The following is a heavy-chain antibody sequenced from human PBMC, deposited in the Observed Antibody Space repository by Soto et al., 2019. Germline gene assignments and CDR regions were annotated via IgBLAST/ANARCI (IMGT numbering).Heavy chain of an antibody. D-gene: IGHD5-18*01. CDR1: GYNFTSYG. V-gene: IGHV1-18*01. J-gene: IGHJ4*02. CDR2: MNTYNGNT. CDR3: ASDYSYGMFGY. Sequence: QVQLVQSGAEVKKPGASVKVSCKASGYNFTSYGISWVRQAPRQGLERMGWMNTYNGNTNSEQKLQGRVTMTTDTSTSIAYMELRSLRSDDTAVYYCASDYSYGMFGYWGQGTLVTVSS.